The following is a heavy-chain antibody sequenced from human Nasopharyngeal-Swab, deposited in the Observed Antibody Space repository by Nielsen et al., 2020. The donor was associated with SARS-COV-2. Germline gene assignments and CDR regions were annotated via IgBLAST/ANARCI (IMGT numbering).Heavy chain of an antibody. J-gene: IGHJ4*02. D-gene: IGHD2-2*01. V-gene: IGHV3-21*01. CDR2: INSSSSYI. CDR1: GFTFSSYS. Sequence: GESLKISCAASGFTFSSYSMNWVRQAPGKGLEWVSSINSSSSYIYYADSVKGRFTISRDNAKNSLYLQMNSLRAEDTAVYYCARTPTIVVVPAAPDYWGQGTLVTVSS. CDR3: ARTPTIVVVPAAPDY.